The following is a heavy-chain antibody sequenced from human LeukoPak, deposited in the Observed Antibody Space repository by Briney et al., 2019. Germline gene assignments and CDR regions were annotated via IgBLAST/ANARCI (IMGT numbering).Heavy chain of an antibody. CDR3: ATERYEGAPFDS. V-gene: IGHV3-13*01. CDR2: IHTPGDT. D-gene: IGHD1-26*01. J-gene: IGHJ4*02. Sequence: GGSLRLSCAASGFTFSNYDMHWVRQPTGKGLEWVSAIHTPGDTHYARSLRGRFTISRDNAEKSLYLQMNSLRVEDTAVYYCATERYEGAPFDSWGQGTLVTVSS. CDR1: GFTFSNYD.